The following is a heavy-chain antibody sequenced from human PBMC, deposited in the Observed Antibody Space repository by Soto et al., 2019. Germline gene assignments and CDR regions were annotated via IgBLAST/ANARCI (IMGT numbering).Heavy chain of an antibody. D-gene: IGHD5-12*01. V-gene: IGHV1-69*12. J-gene: IGHJ4*02. Sequence: QVQLVQSGAEVKKPGSSVKVSCKASGGTFSSYAISWVRQAPGQGLEWMGGIIPIFGTANYAQKFQGRVTITADESTSTAYMELSSLRSEDTAMYYCARDRGDGYNYPLGHFDYWGQGTLVTVSS. CDR1: GGTFSSYA. CDR2: IIPIFGTA. CDR3: ARDRGDGYNYPLGHFDY.